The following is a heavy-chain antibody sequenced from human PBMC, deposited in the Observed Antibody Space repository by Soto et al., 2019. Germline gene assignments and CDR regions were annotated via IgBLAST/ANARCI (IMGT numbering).Heavy chain of an antibody. CDR1: GFTFSSYG. CDR3: ARGLPYDSSGYFFDH. J-gene: IGHJ4*02. CDR2: ISYHGTNK. D-gene: IGHD3-22*01. V-gene: IGHV3-30*03. Sequence: GGSLRLSCAASGFTFSSYGMHWVRQAPGKGLEWVALISYHGTNKYYADSVKGRFTISRDNSKNTLYLQMNSLRAEDTAVYYCARGLPYDSSGYFFDHWGQGTLVTVSP.